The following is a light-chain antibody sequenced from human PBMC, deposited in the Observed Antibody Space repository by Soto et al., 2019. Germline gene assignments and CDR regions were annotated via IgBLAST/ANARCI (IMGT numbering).Light chain of an antibody. CDR2: GNS. V-gene: IGLV1-40*01. CDR3: QFYDSSLSGFVV. J-gene: IGLJ2*01. CDR1: SSNIGAGYD. Sequence: QSVLTQPPSVSGARGQRVTISCTGSSSNIGAGYDVHWYQQLPGTAPKLLIYGNSNRPSGVPDRFSGSKSGTSASLAITGLQAEDEADYYCQFYDSSLSGFVVFGGGTKLPVL.